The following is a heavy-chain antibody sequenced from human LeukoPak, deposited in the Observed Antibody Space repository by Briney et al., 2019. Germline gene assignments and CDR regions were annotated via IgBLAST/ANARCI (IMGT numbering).Heavy chain of an antibody. D-gene: IGHD6-19*01. CDR2: AYTSGSS. CDR3: ARLVDGSGWLDFDY. Sequence: PSETLSLTCTVSGGSINSYYWSWSRQPAGKGLEWIGRAYTSGSSIYNPSLKSRVTMSVDTSKNQFSLKLSSVTAADTAVYYCARLVDGSGWLDFDYWGQGTLVTVSS. V-gene: IGHV4-4*07. CDR1: GGSINSYY. J-gene: IGHJ4*02.